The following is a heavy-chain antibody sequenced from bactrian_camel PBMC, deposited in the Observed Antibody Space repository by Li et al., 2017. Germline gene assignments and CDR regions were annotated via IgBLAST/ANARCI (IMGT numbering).Heavy chain of an antibody. CDR3: AAVRYGVTWYPLCRARSADFGY. J-gene: IGHJ6*01. CDR2: IDSDGST. D-gene: IGHD6*01. CDR1: RDTYSSNC. Sequence: HVQLVESGGGSVQAGGSLRLSCVVSRDTYSSNCLGWFRQAPGKEREGVAAIDSDGSTTYADSVKGRFTISKDNAKNTLYLQMNSLKPEDTAMYYCAAVRYGVTWYPLCRARSADFGYWGQGTQVTVS. V-gene: IGHV3S53*01.